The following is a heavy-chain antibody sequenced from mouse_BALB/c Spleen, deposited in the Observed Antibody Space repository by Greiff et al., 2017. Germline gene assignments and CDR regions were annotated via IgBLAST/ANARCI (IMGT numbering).Heavy chain of an antibody. J-gene: IGHJ3*01. CDR3: ARVGGSSSWFAY. D-gene: IGHD1-1*01. CDR1: GYTFTSYW. V-gene: IGHV1-7*01. Sequence: QVQLQQSGAELAKPGASVKMSCKASGYTFTSYWMHWVKQRPGQGLEWIGYINPSTGYTEYNQKFKDKATLTADKSSSTAYMQLSSLTSEDSAVYYCARVGGSSSWFAYWGQGTLVTVSA. CDR2: INPSTGYT.